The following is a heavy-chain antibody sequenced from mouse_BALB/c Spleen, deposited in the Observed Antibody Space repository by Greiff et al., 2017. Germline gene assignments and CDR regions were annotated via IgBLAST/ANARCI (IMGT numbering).Heavy chain of an antibody. D-gene: IGHD1-1*01. J-gene: IGHJ4*01. V-gene: IGHV1S56*01. Sequence: VQLVESGPELVKRGASVRISCKASGYTFTSYYIHWVKQRPGQGLEWIGWIYPGNVNTKYNEKFKGKATLTADKSSSTAYMQLSSLTSEDSAVYFFARLSTVVAKAMDYWGQGTSVTVSS. CDR2: IYPGNVNT. CDR3: ARLSTVVAKAMDY. CDR1: GYTFTSYY.